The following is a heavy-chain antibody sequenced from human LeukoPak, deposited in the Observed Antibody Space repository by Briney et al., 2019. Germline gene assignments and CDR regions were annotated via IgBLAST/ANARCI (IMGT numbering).Heavy chain of an antibody. CDR1: GYAFTSYY. V-gene: IGHV1-46*01. CDR3: AREGDGYSPFDY. J-gene: IGHJ4*02. D-gene: IGHD5-24*01. CDR2: INPSGGST. Sequence: GASVKVSCKASGYAFTSYYMHWVRQAPGQGLEWMGIINPSGGSTSYAQKFQGRVTMTRDMSTSTVYTELSSLRSEDTAVYYCAREGDGYSPFDYWGQGTLVTVSS.